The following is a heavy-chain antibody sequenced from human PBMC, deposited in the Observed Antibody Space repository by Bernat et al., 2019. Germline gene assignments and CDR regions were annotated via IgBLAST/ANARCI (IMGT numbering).Heavy chain of an antibody. D-gene: IGHD2-2*01. CDR3: ATLAVPDIVVVPGLGGWFDP. V-gene: IGHV1-24*01. J-gene: IGHJ5*02. CDR1: GYTLTELS. CDR2: FDPEDGET. Sequence: QVQLVQSGAEVKKPGASVKVSCKVSGYTLTELSMHWVRQAPGKGLEWMGGFDPEDGETIYAQKFQGRVTMTEDTSTDTAYMELSSLRSEDTAVYYCATLAVPDIVVVPGLGGWFDPWGQGTLVTVSS.